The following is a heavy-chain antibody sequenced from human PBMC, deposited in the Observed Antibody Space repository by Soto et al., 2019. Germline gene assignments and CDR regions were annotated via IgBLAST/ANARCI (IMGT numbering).Heavy chain of an antibody. Sequence: SVRFYCQASGGTFSSYAIRWVRQAPGQGLEWMGGIIPIFGTANYVQKFQGRVTITADESTSTAYMELSSLRSEDTAVYYCAIGGRYYYYYGMDVWGQGTTVTVSS. CDR2: IIPIFGTA. J-gene: IGHJ6*02. CDR1: GGTFSSYA. D-gene: IGHD3-16*01. V-gene: IGHV1-69*13. CDR3: AIGGRYYYYYGMDV.